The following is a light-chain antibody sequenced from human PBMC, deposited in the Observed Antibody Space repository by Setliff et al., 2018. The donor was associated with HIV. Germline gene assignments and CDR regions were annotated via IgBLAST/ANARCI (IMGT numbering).Light chain of an antibody. CDR3: QQYYSTPRT. CDR1: QSVLYSSNNKNY. CDR2: WAS. V-gene: IGKV4-1*01. Sequence: DIVMTQSPDSLAVSLGERATINCRSSQSVLYSSNNKNYLAWYQQRPGQPPKLLMYWASTRESGVPDRFSGSGSGTDFTLTISSLQAEDVAFYYCQQYYSTPRTFGQGTKVDIK. J-gene: IGKJ1*01.